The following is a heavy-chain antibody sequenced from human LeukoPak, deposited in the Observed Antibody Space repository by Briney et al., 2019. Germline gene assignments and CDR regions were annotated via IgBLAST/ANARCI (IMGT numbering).Heavy chain of an antibody. Sequence: KTSETLSLTCTVSGGSISSSTYYWGWIRQPPGKGLEWIGNIYYGGSTFYNPSLKSRVTISLDTSKNQFSLKLSSVTAADTAVYFCARQCSSTSCYFYWGQGTLVTVSS. D-gene: IGHD2-2*01. CDR3: ARQCSSTSCYFY. CDR2: IYYGGST. J-gene: IGHJ4*02. V-gene: IGHV4-39*01. CDR1: GGSISSSTYY.